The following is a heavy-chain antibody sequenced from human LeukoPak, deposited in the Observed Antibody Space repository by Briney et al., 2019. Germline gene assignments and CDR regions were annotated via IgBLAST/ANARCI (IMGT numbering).Heavy chain of an antibody. V-gene: IGHV5-51*01. J-gene: IGHJ4*02. CDR3: ARPIAAAGTDLGY. CDR2: IYTGDSDT. CDR1: GYTFTSYL. Sequence: GESLKISCQASGYTFTSYLIGWVRQMPGKGLEWMGIIYTGDSDTRYSPSFQGQVTISVDKSITTAYLQWSSLKASDTAMYYCARPIAAAGTDLGYWGQGTLVTVSS. D-gene: IGHD6-13*01.